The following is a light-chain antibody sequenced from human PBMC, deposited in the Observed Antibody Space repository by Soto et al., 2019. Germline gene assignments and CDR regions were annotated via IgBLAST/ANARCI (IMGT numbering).Light chain of an antibody. J-gene: IGKJ2*01. Sequence: DIVMTQCPLFLPVTPGEPASISCRSSESLLHSNGFKYLDWYLQRPGQSPQLLVYLGSNRASGVPARFSGSGSGTDFTLKISRVEAEDVVVYYCMQALQTPYTFGQGTKLEIK. V-gene: IGKV2-28*01. CDR3: MQALQTPYT. CDR1: ESLLHSNGFKY. CDR2: LGS.